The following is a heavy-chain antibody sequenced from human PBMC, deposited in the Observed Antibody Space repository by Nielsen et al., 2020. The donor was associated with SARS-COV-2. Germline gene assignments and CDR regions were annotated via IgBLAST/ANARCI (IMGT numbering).Heavy chain of an antibody. D-gene: IGHD3-3*01. CDR2: ISGGGST. Sequence: VRQAPGKGLEWVSVISGGGSTYYADSVKGRFTISRDNAKNSLYLQMNSLRAEDTAVYYCARGGGYYDFWSGYYNFDYWGQGTLVTVSS. V-gene: IGHV3-53*01. CDR3: ARGGGYYDFWSGYYNFDY. J-gene: IGHJ4*02.